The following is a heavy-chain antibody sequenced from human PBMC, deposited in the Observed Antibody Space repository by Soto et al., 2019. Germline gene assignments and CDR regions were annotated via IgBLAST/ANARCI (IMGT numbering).Heavy chain of an antibody. CDR3: AKSPSYPVHFDY. CDR1: GFTFSSYG. Sequence: QVQLVESGGGVVQPGRSLRLSCAASGFTFSSYGMHWVRQAPGKGLEWVAVISYDGSNKYYADSVKGRFTISRDNSKNRLYLQMNGLRAEDTAVNYQAKSPSYPVHFDYWGQGTLGTVSS. J-gene: IGHJ4*02. D-gene: IGHD1-26*01. CDR2: ISYDGSNK. V-gene: IGHV3-30*18.